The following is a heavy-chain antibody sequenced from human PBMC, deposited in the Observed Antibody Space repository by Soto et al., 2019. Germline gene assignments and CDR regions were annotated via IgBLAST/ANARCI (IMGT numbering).Heavy chain of an antibody. CDR3: ARETKERFYYYYMDV. J-gene: IGHJ6*03. Sequence: QVQLQESGPGLVKPSQTLSLTCTVSGGSISSGGYYWSWIRQHPGKGLEWIGYIYYSGSTYYNPSLKSRVTISVDTSKNQFSLKLSSVTAADTAVYYCARETKERFYYYYMDVWGKGTTVTVSS. V-gene: IGHV4-31*03. CDR1: GGSISSGGYY. CDR2: IYYSGST. D-gene: IGHD1-1*01.